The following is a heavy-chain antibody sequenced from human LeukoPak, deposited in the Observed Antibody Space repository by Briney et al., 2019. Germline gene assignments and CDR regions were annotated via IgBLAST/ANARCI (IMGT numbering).Heavy chain of an antibody. D-gene: IGHD4-23*01. CDR3: ARPRGNSVWDLEY. CDR1: GYTFTDHY. CDR2: INPNSGGT. J-gene: IGHJ4*02. Sequence: ASVKVSCKASGYTFTDHYVHWVRQAPGQGLEWTGWINPNSGGTNYAQKFHDRVTMTRDTSTSTVYMELTNLRSDDTAVYYCARPRGNSVWDLEYWGQGSLVTVSS. V-gene: IGHV1-2*02.